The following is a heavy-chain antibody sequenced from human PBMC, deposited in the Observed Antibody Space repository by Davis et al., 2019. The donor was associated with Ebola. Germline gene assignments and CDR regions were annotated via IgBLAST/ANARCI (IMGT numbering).Heavy chain of an antibody. D-gene: IGHD1-7*01. CDR3: AKDRNWNYARWDGMDV. CDR2: IWYDGSNK. J-gene: IGHJ6*02. CDR1: GFTFSSYG. Sequence: GGSLRLSCAASGFTFSSYGMHWVRQAPGKGLEWVAVIWYDGSNKYYADSVKGRFTISRDNSKNTLYLQMNSLRAEDTAVYYCAKDRNWNYARWDGMDVWGQGTTVTVSS. V-gene: IGHV3-33*06.